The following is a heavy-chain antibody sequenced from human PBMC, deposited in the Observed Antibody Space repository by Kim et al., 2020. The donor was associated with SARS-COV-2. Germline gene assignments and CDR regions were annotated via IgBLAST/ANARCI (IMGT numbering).Heavy chain of an antibody. CDR3: ARDLFPFSPPSLPVDY. J-gene: IGHJ4*02. V-gene: IGHV3-33*01. Sequence: GGSLRLSCAASGFTFSSYGMHWVRQAPGKGLEWVAVIWYDGSNKYYADSVKGRFTISRDNSKNTLYLQMNSLRAEDTAVYYCARDLFPFSPPSLPVDYWGQGTLVTVSS. CDR1: GFTFSSYG. CDR2: IWYDGSNK.